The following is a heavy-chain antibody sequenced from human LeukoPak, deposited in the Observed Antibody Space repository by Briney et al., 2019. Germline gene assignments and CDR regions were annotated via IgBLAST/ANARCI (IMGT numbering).Heavy chain of an antibody. D-gene: IGHD3-9*01. CDR3: ARAPYDILTGYSLNWFDP. V-gene: IGHV1-3*01. CDR2: INAGNGNT. J-gene: IGHJ5*02. CDR1: GYTFTIYA. Sequence: ASVKVSCKASGYTFTIYAMHWVRQAPGQRLEWMGWINAGNGNTKYSQKFQGRVTITRDTSAYTGYMELRGLSSADTAVYFCARAPYDILTGYSLNWFDPWGQGTLVTVSS.